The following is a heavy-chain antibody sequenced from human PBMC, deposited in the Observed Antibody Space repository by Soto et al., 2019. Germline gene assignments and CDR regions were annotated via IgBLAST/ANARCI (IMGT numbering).Heavy chain of an antibody. CDR3: VKAGGETNIILHS. J-gene: IGHJ4*02. CDR1: GFTFSNYA. D-gene: IGHD3-10*01. CDR2: IAGGTGDT. V-gene: IGHV3-23*01. Sequence: EVQLLESGGDIVQPGESLRLSCVASGFTFSNYAMTWVRQPPGKGLEWVSAIAGGTGDTFYSGSVKGRFTISRDNSKNTLSLQMNSLRVEDTAMYYCVKAGGETNIILHSWGQGTLVTVSS.